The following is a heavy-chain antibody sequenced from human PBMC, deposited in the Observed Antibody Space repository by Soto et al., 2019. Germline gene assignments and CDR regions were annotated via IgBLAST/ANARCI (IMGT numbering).Heavy chain of an antibody. CDR2: IYYSGSS. Sequence: QVQLQESGPGLVKPSQTLSLTCTVSGGSISSGDYYWSWIRQPPGKGLEWIGYIYYSGSSYYNPSLKSRVTITVDTSKNQFSLKLSSVTAADTAVYYCARGRYYYENSGHYFLPYYFDYWGQGTLVTVSS. J-gene: IGHJ4*02. D-gene: IGHD3-22*01. CDR3: ARGRYYYENSGHYFLPYYFDY. V-gene: IGHV4-30-4*01. CDR1: GGSISSGDYY.